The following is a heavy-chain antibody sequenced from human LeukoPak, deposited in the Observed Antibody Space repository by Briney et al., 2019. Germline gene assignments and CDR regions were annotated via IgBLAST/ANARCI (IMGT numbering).Heavy chain of an antibody. CDR3: ARAGGLSARLFDY. J-gene: IGHJ4*02. Sequence: SETLSLTCSVSGGSITNYYWNWIRQSLGKGLEWIGYIYHSGSTYYNPSLKSRVTISLDTSKKQFSLKLSSVTAADTAVYFCARAGGLSARLFDYWGQGTLVTVSS. D-gene: IGHD3-16*02. CDR1: GGSITNYY. CDR2: IYHSGST. V-gene: IGHV4-59*01.